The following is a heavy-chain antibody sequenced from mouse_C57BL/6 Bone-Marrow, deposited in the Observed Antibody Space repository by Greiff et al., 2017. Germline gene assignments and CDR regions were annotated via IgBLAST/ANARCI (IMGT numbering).Heavy chain of an antibody. CDR2: IRLKSDNYAT. V-gene: IGHV6-3*01. D-gene: IGHD4-1*01. CDR1: GFTFSNYW. Sequence: EVKLVESGGGLVQPGGSMKLSCVASGFTFSNYWMNWVRQSPEKGLEWVAQIRLKSDNYATHYAESGKGRFTISRDDSKSSVYLQMNELRAEDTGIYYCPAGLGVDYWGQGTTLTVSS. J-gene: IGHJ2*01. CDR3: PAGLGVDY.